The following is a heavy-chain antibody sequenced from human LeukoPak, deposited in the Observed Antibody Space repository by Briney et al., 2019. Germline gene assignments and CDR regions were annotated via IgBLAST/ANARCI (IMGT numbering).Heavy chain of an antibody. CDR2: ISGSGGST. CDR3: AKEVRRITFGGVIVYFDY. CDR1: GFTFSSYG. J-gene: IGHJ4*02. D-gene: IGHD3-16*02. V-gene: IGHV3-23*01. Sequence: GGSLRLSCAASGFTFSSYGMSWVRQAPGKGLEWVSAISGSGGSTYYADSVKGRFTISRDNSKNTLYLQMNSLRAEDTAVYYCAKEVRRITFGGVIVYFDYWGQGTLVTVSS.